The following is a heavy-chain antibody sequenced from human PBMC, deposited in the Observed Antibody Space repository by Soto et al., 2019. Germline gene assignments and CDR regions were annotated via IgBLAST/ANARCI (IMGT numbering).Heavy chain of an antibody. CDR2: IGTYNGDT. CDR3: TSGSSGDY. D-gene: IGHD3-10*01. V-gene: IGHV1-18*01. J-gene: IGHJ4*02. CDR1: GYTFTSYG. Sequence: QAQLVQSGAEMKKPGSSVKVSCKASGYTFTSYGLSWVRQAPGQGLEWMGWIGTYNGDTKYAQNLQGRVTMTTDTSTSTTYMELRSLISDDTAMYYCTSGSSGDYWGQGTLITVSS.